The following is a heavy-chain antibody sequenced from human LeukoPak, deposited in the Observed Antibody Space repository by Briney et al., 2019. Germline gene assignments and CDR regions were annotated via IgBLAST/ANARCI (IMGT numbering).Heavy chain of an antibody. CDR1: GGSISSYY. CDR2: IYYSGST. J-gene: IGHJ4*02. D-gene: IGHD3-10*01. V-gene: IGHV4-59*01. CDR3: ARVSNGYYGSGSYYYLDY. Sequence: SETLSLTCTVSGGSISSYYWSWIRQPPGKGLEWIGYIYYSGSTNYNPSLKSRVTISVDTSKNQFSLKLSSVTAADTAVYYCARVSNGYYGSGSYYYLDYWGQGTLVTVSS.